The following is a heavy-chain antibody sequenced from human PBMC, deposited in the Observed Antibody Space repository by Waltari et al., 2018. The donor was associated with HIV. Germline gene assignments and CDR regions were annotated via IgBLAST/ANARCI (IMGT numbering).Heavy chain of an antibody. CDR1: GFTISSNY. J-gene: IGHJ6*02. V-gene: IGHV3-53*01. D-gene: IGHD1-26*01. CDR3: ARDPRSSGYYGMDV. CDR2: IYSGGSR. Sequence: EVKLVASGGGLIEPGGSLRVSCAASGFTISSNYMSWARQAPGKGLEWFSVIYSGGSRYYADSVKCRFIISRDNSKNTVSLHMNSLRAEDTAVYYCARDPRSSGYYGMDVWGQGIKVTVSS.